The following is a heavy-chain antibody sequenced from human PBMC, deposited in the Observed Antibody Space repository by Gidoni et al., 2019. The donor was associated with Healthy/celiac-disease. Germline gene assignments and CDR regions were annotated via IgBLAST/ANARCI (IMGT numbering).Heavy chain of an antibody. CDR3: ARDPSRGYSYGYIVFDY. V-gene: IGHV3-48*01. J-gene: IGHJ4*02. CDR2: ISSSSSTI. CDR1: AFPFRSYS. Sequence: EVQLVESGGGLVQPGGSLRLSCAASAFPFRSYSMNWVRQAPGKGLGWVSYISSSSSTIYYADSVKGRFTISRDNAKNSLYLQMNSLRAEDTAVYYCARDPSRGYSYGYIVFDYWGQGTLVTVSS. D-gene: IGHD5-18*01.